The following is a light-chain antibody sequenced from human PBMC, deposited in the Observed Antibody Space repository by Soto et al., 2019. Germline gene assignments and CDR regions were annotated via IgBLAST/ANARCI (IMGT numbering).Light chain of an antibody. Sequence: DIQMTQSPSTLSAYVGDRVTITCRASQSISDWLAWYQQKPGKAPKLLIYKASSLQSGVPSRFRGSGSGTEFTLTISSLQPEDFATYYCQQYNSYWGTFGQGTKLEIK. CDR2: KAS. CDR1: QSISDW. V-gene: IGKV1-5*03. CDR3: QQYNSYWGT. J-gene: IGKJ2*01.